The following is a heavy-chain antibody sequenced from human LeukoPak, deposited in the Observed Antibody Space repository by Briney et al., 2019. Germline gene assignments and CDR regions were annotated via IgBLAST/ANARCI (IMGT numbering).Heavy chain of an antibody. CDR1: GDSVSGNSAS. CDR3: ARDPDSSSEWGPFDY. D-gene: IGHD6-6*01. J-gene: IGHJ4*02. CDR2: TCYRTKWSN. V-gene: IGHV6-1*01. Sequence: SHTLSLTCAVSGDSVSGNSASWNWIRQSPSGGLEWLGSTCYRTKWSNDYAHSVKSRITINPDTSKNEFSLQLDSVTPEDTAVYYCARDPDSSSEWGPFDYWGQGTLVTVSS.